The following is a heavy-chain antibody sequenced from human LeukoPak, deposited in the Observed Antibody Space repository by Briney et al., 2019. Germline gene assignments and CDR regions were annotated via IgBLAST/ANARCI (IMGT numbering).Heavy chain of an antibody. J-gene: IGHJ4*02. CDR3: TTAYSSSWYPREY. V-gene: IGHV3-15*01. Sequence: PGGSLRLSCTASGSGFTFSNAWTSWVRQAPGKGLEWVGRIKSKTDGGTTDYAAPVKGRFTISRDDSKNTLYLQMNSLKTEDTAVYYCTTAYSSSWYPREYWGQGTLVTVSS. CDR2: IKSKTDGGTT. D-gene: IGHD6-13*01. CDR1: GSGFTFSNAW.